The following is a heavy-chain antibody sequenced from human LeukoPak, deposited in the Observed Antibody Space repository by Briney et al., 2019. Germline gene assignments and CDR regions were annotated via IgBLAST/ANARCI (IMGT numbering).Heavy chain of an antibody. D-gene: IGHD3-10*01. CDR1: GDSIGYYY. Sequence: SETLSLTCTVSGDSIGYYYWSWIRQPPGKGLEWIGYIYYTGSTDYNPSLKSRVTISVDTSKNQFSLKLSSMTAADTAVYYCARGRTTYYYGSGSGWFDPWGQGTLVTVSS. CDR2: IYYTGST. J-gene: IGHJ5*02. CDR3: ARGRTTYYYGSGSGWFDP. V-gene: IGHV4-59*01.